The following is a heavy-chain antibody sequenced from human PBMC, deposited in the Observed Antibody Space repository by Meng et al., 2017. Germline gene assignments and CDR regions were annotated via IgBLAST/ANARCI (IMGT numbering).Heavy chain of an antibody. CDR3: ARVIAAADSYYYYGMDV. J-gene: IGHJ6*02. CDR1: GFSLSTSGMC. Sequence: SGPTLVKPTQTLTLTCTFSGFSLSTSGMCVSWIRQPPGKALEWLALMDWDDDKYYSTSLKTRLTISKDTSKNQVVLTMTNMDPVDTATYYCARVIAAADSYYYYGMDVWGQGTTVTVSS. V-gene: IGHV2-70*01. CDR2: MDWDDDK. D-gene: IGHD6-13*01.